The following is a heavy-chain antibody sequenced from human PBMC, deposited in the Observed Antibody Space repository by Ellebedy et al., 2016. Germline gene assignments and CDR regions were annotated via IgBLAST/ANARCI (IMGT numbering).Heavy chain of an antibody. J-gene: IGHJ4*02. CDR1: GGSFSGYY. V-gene: IGHV4-34*01. Sequence: SETLSLTCAVPGGSFSGYYWSWVRQPPGRGLEWIGEINHPGTTYFNPSLKSRVNISVDTSKSQFSLRLRSVTAADTAVYYCARGYSANDQLYSFDYWGPGTLVTVSS. D-gene: IGHD5-12*01. CDR3: ARGYSANDQLYSFDY. CDR2: INHPGTT.